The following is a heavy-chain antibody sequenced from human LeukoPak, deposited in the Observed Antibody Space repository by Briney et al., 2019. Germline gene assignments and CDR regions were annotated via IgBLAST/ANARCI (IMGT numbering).Heavy chain of an antibody. CDR3: AKESNTIFGVAATDRYGMDV. D-gene: IGHD3-3*01. V-gene: IGHV3-11*01. CDR1: GFTFSDYY. J-gene: IGHJ6*02. Sequence: GGSLRLSCAASGFTFSDYYMSWIRQAPGKGLEWVSYISSSGSTIYYADSVKGRFTISRDNAKNSLYLQMNSLRAEDTALYYCAKESNTIFGVAATDRYGMDVWGQGTTVTVSS. CDR2: ISSSGSTI.